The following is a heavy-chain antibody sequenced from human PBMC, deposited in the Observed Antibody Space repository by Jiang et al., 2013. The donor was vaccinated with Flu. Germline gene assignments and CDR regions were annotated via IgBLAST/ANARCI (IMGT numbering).Heavy chain of an antibody. Sequence: VQLVESGGGVVQPGRSLRLSCAASGFTFSSYGMHWVRQAPGKGLEWVAVIWYDGSNKYYADSVKGRFTISRDNSKNTLYLQMNSLRAEDTAVYYCARAKRNSGSITMGSGVLNTFDYWGQGTLVTVSS. D-gene: IGHD3-10*01. CDR3: ARAKRNSGSITMGSGVLNTFDY. CDR2: IWYDGSNK. J-gene: IGHJ4*02. V-gene: IGHV3-33*01. CDR1: GFTFSSYG.